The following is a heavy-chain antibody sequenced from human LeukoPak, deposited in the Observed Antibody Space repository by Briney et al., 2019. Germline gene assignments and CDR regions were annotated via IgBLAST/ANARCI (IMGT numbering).Heavy chain of an antibody. J-gene: IGHJ4*02. CDR2: ISGSGGTT. V-gene: IGHV3-23*01. CDR3: AKDLAYSSGHDY. D-gene: IGHD6-19*01. Sequence: GGSLRLSCAASGFTFSSYAMNWVRQAPGKELEWVSGISGSGGTTYYADSVKGRFTISRDNSKNTLYLQMNSLRVEDTAVYYCAKDLAYSSGHDYWGQGTLVTASS. CDR1: GFTFSSYA.